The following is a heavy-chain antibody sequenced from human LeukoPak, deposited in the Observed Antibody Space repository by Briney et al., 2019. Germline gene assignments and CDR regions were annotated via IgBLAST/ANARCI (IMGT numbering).Heavy chain of an antibody. Sequence: GGSLRLSCAASGFTFSSYTMNWVRQAPGKGLEWVSSITSSSSYIYYADSVKGRFTISRDNAKNSLCLQMNSLRAEDTAVYYCATSPTIYGSGSYSVYWGQGTLVTVSS. CDR2: ITSSSSYI. D-gene: IGHD3-10*01. CDR3: ATSPTIYGSGSYSVY. J-gene: IGHJ4*02. V-gene: IGHV3-21*01. CDR1: GFTFSSYT.